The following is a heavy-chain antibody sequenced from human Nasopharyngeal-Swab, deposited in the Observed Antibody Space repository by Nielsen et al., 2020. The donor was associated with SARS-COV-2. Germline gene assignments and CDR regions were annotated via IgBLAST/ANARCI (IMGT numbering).Heavy chain of an antibody. V-gene: IGHV4-34*01. J-gene: IGHJ5*02. CDR2: INHSGST. Sequence: SETLSLTCAVYGGSFSGYYCSCIRQPPGKGLEWIGEINHSGSTNYNPSLKSRFTISVDTSKNQFSLKLSSVTAADTAVYYCARGRGSSGLTYNWFDPWGQGTLVTVSS. D-gene: IGHD6-19*01. CDR3: ARGRGSSGLTYNWFDP. CDR1: GGSFSGYY.